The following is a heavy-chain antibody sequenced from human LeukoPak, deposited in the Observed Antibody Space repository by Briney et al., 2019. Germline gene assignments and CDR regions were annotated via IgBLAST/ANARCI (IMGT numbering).Heavy chain of an antibody. V-gene: IGHV3-23*01. J-gene: IGHJ6*03. CDR3: AKCGGGSPSCYYMVV. Sequence: PGGSLTETCAASGFTSSTYAMNWVRQAPGKGLEWVSHISSSGTSTYYADSVKGRFTISRDNSKNTLHLQMNSLRAEDTAIYCCAKCGGGSPSCYYMVVWGRDPRDTLSS. CDR2: ISSSGTST. D-gene: IGHD3-16*01. CDR1: GFTSSTYA.